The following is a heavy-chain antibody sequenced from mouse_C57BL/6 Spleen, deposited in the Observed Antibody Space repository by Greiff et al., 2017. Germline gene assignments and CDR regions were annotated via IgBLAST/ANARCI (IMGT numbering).Heavy chain of an antibody. CDR1: GYSITSGYD. V-gene: IGHV3-1*01. CDR2: ISYSGST. D-gene: IGHD2-4*01. Sequence: EVKLQESGPGMVKPSQSLSLTCTVTGYSITSGYDWHWIRHFPGNKLEWMGYISYSGSTNYNPSLKSRISITHDTSKNHFFLKLNSVTTEDTATYYCARDRYDYDSLYAMDYWGQGTSVTVSS. CDR3: ARDRYDYDSLYAMDY. J-gene: IGHJ4*01.